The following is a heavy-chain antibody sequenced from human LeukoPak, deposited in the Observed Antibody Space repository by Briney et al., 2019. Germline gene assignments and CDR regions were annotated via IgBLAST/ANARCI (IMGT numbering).Heavy chain of an antibody. V-gene: IGHV4-4*07. J-gene: IGHJ4*02. Sequence: SETLSPTCTVSGGSISSYYWSWIRQPAGKGLEWIGRIYTSGSTNYNPSLKSRVTMSVDTSKNQFSLKLSSVTAADTAVYYCARDHYDSSGYFTPGGNWGQGTLVTVSS. CDR2: IYTSGST. D-gene: IGHD3-22*01. CDR1: GGSISSYY. CDR3: ARDHYDSSGYFTPGGN.